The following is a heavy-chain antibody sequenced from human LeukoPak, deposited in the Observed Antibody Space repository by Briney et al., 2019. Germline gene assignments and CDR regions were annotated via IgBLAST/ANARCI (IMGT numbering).Heavy chain of an antibody. CDR3: ARLYYDRMFRAFDI. CDR2: IYYSGST. J-gene: IGHJ3*02. V-gene: IGHV4-38-2*02. CDR1: GYSISSGYY. Sequence: SETLSLTCTVSGYSISSGYYWGWIRQPPGKGLEWIGSIYYSGSTYYNSPLKSRVTVSVDTSKNQFSLTLSSVTAADTAVYYCARLYYDRMFRAFDIWGQGTMVTVSS. D-gene: IGHD3-22*01.